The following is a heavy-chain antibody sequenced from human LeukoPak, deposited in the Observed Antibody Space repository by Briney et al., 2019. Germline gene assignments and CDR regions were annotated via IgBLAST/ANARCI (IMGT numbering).Heavy chain of an antibody. D-gene: IGHD6-13*01. Sequence: GASVKVSCKASGYTFTSYGISWVRQAPGQRLEWMGWISAYNGNTNYAQKLQGRVTMTTDTSTSTAYMELRSLRSDDTAVYYCARAPAAYSSSWYSLYYFDYWGQGTLVTVSS. J-gene: IGHJ4*02. V-gene: IGHV1-18*01. CDR3: ARAPAAYSSSWYSLYYFDY. CDR2: ISAYNGNT. CDR1: GYTFTSYG.